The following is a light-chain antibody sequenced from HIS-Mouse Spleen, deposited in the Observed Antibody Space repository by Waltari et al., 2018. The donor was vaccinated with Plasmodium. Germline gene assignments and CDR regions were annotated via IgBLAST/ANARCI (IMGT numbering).Light chain of an antibody. Sequence: QSALTQPASVSGSPGQSITISCTGTSSDVGGYNYVSWSQQHPGKAPKLMIYEVSNRPSGVSNPFPGSKSGNTASLTISGLQAEDEADYYCSSYTSSSTLVFGTGTKVTVL. CDR2: EVS. J-gene: IGLJ1*01. CDR1: SSDVGGYNY. V-gene: IGLV2-14*01. CDR3: SSYTSSSTLV.